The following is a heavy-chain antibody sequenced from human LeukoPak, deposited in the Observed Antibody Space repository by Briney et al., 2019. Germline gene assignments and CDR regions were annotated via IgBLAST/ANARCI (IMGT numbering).Heavy chain of an antibody. CDR2: IYYSGST. V-gene: IGHV4-59*01. Sequence: PSETLSLTCTVSGGSISSYYWSWIRQPPGKGLEWIGYIYYSGSTNYNPSLKSRVTISVDTSKDQFSLKLSSVTAADTAVYYCAREPRGILDPWGQGTLVTVSS. CDR3: AREPRGILDP. D-gene: IGHD3-10*01. CDR1: GGSISSYY. J-gene: IGHJ5*02.